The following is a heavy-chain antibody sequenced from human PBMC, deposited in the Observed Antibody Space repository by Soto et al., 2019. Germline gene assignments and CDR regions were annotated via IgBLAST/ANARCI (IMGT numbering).Heavy chain of an antibody. CDR3: ARIVDTAMVTYYCYGMDV. CDR2: ISAYNGNT. CDR1: GYTFTSYG. D-gene: IGHD5-18*01. Sequence: ASVKVSCKASGYTFTSYGISWVRQAPGQGLEWMGWISAYNGNTNYAQKLQGRVTMTTDTSTSTAYMELRSLRSDNTAVYYCARIVDTAMVTYYCYGMDVWGQGTTVTVPS. J-gene: IGHJ6*02. V-gene: IGHV1-18*01.